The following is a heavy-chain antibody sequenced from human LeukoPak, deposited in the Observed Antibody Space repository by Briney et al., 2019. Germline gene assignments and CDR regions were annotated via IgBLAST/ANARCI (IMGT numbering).Heavy chain of an antibody. CDR2: INHSRST. V-gene: IGHV4-34*01. CDR1: GGSFSGYY. D-gene: IGHD2-8*01. Sequence: SETLSLTCAVYGGSFSGYYWSWIRQPPGKGLEWIGEINHSRSTNYNPSLKSRVTISVDTSKNQFSLKLSSVTAADTAVYYCARVVGLMVYAKYYYYGMDVWGQGTTVTVSS. J-gene: IGHJ6*02. CDR3: ARVVGLMVYAKYYYYGMDV.